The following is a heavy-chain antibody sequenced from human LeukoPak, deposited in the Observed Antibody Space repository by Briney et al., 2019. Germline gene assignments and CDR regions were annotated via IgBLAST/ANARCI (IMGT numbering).Heavy chain of an antibody. D-gene: IGHD3-22*01. CDR1: GGSISSGDYF. J-gene: IGHJ3*01. CDR2: IYYSGSA. CDR3: ARDPHYHDRSGSFV. Sequence: SQTLSLTCTVSGGSISSGDYFWSWIRQPPGKGLEWIGYIYYSGSAYYNPSLKSRVTISVDASKNQFSLKLSPVTAADTAVYYCARDPHYHDRSGSFVWGQGTMVTVSS. V-gene: IGHV4-30-4*08.